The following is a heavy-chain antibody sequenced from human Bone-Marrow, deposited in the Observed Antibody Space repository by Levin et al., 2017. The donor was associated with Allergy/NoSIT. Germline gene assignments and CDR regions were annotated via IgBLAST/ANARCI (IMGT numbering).Heavy chain of an antibody. D-gene: IGHD1-26*01. V-gene: IGHV4-61*01. Sequence: KTSETLSLTCTVSGDSVSSGLFYWSWIRQPPGKGLEWIGYIYYSGTTKYNPTLQSRVTISIDTSQNQFSLILSSLTAADTATYFCARVRKWDQRGGNFYPYYGMDLWGQGTTVTVSS. CDR2: IYYSGTT. CDR3: ARVRKWDQRGGNFYPYYGMDL. J-gene: IGHJ6*02. CDR1: GDSVSSGLFY.